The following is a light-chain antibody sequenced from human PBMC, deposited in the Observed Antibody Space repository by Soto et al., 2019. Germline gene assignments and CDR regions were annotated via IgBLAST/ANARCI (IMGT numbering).Light chain of an antibody. V-gene: IGKV1-39*01. CDR1: QTFNFY. CDR2: GAS. Sequence: PMTQSPSSLSASVGDRVTITCRASQTFNFYLNWYHQRPGNAPKLLVYGASRLQSGVPSRFSDSGSGTDFTLTISSLQPEDFATYYCQQSYTAPVTFGGGTKVDI. CDR3: QQSYTAPVT. J-gene: IGKJ4*01.